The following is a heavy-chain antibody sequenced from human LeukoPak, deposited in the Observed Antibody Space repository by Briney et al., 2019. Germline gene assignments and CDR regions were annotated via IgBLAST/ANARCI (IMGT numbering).Heavy chain of an antibody. CDR1: GGTFSSYA. D-gene: IGHD6-19*01. CDR3: ARTQYSSGWYYDYDY. J-gene: IGHJ4*02. V-gene: IGHV1-69*13. CDR2: IIPIFGTA. Sequence: SVEVSCKASGGTFSSYAISWVRQAPGQGLEWMGGIIPIFGTANYAQKFQGRVTITADESTSTAYMELSSLRSEDTAVYYCARTQYSSGWYYDYDYWGQGTLVTVSS.